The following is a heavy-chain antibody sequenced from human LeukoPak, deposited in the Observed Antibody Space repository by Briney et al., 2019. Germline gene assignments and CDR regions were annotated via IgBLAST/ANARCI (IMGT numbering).Heavy chain of an antibody. CDR2: IYSGGST. V-gene: IGHV3-53*01. Sequence: GGSLRLSCAASGFTFSTHAMSWVRQAPGKGLEWVSVIYSGGSTYYADSVKGRFTISRDNSKNTLYLQMNSLRAEDTAVYYCARVMVATSDAFDIWGQGTMATVSS. J-gene: IGHJ3*02. CDR3: ARVMVATSDAFDI. CDR1: GFTFSTHA. D-gene: IGHD5-12*01.